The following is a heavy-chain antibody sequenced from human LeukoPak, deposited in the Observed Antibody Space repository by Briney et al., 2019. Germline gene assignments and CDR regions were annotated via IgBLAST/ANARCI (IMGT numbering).Heavy chain of an antibody. V-gene: IGHV3-21*01. CDR2: ISGSSSYI. D-gene: IGHD3-22*01. CDR3: ARAYYDSSGFRHFDY. Sequence: GGSLRLSCEASGFTLSSYAVNWVRQAPGKGLEWVSSISGSSSYIYYADSVKGRFTISRDNAKNSLYLQMNSLRAEDTAVYYCARAYYDSSGFRHFDYWGQGTLVTVSS. J-gene: IGHJ4*02. CDR1: GFTLSSYA.